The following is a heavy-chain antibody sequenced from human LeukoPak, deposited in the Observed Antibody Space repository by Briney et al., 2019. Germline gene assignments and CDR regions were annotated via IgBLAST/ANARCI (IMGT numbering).Heavy chain of an antibody. V-gene: IGHV4-39*07. D-gene: IGHD3-10*01. CDR1: GGYISSSNYY. Sequence: PSETLSLTCTVSGGYISSSNYYWVWIRQPPGKELEWVASIFYSGSTYFNPSLKSRVTISVDTSKNQFSLKLSSVTTADTAVYYCARRRAYYGSGSRYYYMDVWGKGTTVTISS. J-gene: IGHJ6*03. CDR2: IFYSGST. CDR3: ARRRAYYGSGSRYYYMDV.